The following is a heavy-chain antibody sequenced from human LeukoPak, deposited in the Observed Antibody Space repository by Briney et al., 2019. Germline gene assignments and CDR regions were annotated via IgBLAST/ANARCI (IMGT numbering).Heavy chain of an antibody. V-gene: IGHV3-21*01. J-gene: IGHJ3*02. CDR3: AREPTLDVFDI. Sequence: GGSLRLSCTASGFTFSSYSLNWVRQAPGKGLEWVSSVTVKGRFTISRDNDKNSLYLQMNSLRVEDTAVYYCAREPTLDVFDIWGQGTLVTVSS. CDR1: GFTFSSYS. CDR2: V.